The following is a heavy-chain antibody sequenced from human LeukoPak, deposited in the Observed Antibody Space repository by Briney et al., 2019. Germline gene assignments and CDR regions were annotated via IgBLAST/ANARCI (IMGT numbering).Heavy chain of an antibody. J-gene: IGHJ3*02. V-gene: IGHV4-59*01. Sequence: SETLSLTCTVSGGSISSYYWSWIRQPPGKGLEWIGYIYYSGSTNYNPSLKSRVTISVDTSKNQFSLKLSSVTAADTAVYYCAKDLRVTIFGVIMPHDVFDIWGQGTMVIVSS. CDR2: IYYSGST. CDR3: AKDLRVTIFGVIMPHDVFDI. CDR1: GGSISSYY. D-gene: IGHD3-3*01.